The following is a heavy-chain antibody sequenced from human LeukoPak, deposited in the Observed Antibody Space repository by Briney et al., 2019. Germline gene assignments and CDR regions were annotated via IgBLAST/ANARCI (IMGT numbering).Heavy chain of an antibody. J-gene: IGHJ5*01. CDR3: VRDNGYCTGGSCYSVFDS. Sequence: PGGSLRLSCAGSGFVLSHLWMNWVRQAPGKGLEWVGSISPAGTGANYVDSVKGRFSISRDNAKSYLSLQMDSLRAEDTAVYYCVRDNGYCTGGSCYSVFDSWGQGSLVTVSS. V-gene: IGHV3-7*01. CDR2: ISPAGTGA. D-gene: IGHD2-15*01. CDR1: GFVLSHLW.